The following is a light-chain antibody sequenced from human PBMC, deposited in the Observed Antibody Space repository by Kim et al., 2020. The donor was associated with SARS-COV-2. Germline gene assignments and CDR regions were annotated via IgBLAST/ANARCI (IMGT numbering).Light chain of an antibody. V-gene: IGKV4-1*01. CDR2: WAS. CDR3: QQYYSTPFT. CDR1: QSVLYSSNNKNY. J-gene: IGKJ3*01. Sequence: ATINFKSSQSVLYSSNNKNYLAWYQQKPGQPPKLLIYWASTRESGVPYRFSGSGSGTDFTLTISSLQAEDVAVYYCQQYYSTPFTFGPGTKVDIK.